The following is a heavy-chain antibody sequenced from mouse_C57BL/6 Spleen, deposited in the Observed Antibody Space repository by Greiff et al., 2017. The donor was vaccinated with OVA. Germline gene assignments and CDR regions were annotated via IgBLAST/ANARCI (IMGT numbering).Heavy chain of an antibody. D-gene: IGHD3-3*01. CDR2: IDPSDSYT. Sequence: VKPGASVKLSCKASGYTFTSYWMQWVKQRPGQGLEWIGEIDPSDSYTNYNQKFKGKATLTVDTSSSTAYMQLSSLTSEDSAVYYCARAGRGFDYWGQGTTLTVSS. CDR3: ARAGRGFDY. J-gene: IGHJ2*01. CDR1: GYTFTSYW. V-gene: IGHV1-50*01.